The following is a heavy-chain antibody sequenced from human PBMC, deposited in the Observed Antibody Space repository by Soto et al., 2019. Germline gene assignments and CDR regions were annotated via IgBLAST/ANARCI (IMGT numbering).Heavy chain of an antibody. CDR2: ISGSGDTS. Sequence: GGSLRLSCAASGFTFSNYAISWVRQAPGKGLEWVSIISGSGDTSYYADSVKGRFTISRDNSRNTLYLQMNSLTAADTAVYYCARSVPLITMVRGVSNWFDPWGQGTLVTVSS. CDR1: GFTFSNYA. D-gene: IGHD3-10*01. J-gene: IGHJ5*02. CDR3: ARSVPLITMVRGVSNWFDP. V-gene: IGHV3-23*01.